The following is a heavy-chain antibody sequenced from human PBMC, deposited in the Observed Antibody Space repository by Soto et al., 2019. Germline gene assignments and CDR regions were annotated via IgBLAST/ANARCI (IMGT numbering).Heavy chain of an antibody. V-gene: IGHV4-30-2*01. CDR1: YA. D-gene: IGHD6-13*01. J-gene: IGHJ5*02. Sequence: YAMILVRQPKGKGLEWIAYISHSGSTYYNPSLKGRVTVSVDRSKNQFSLKLDSVSAADTAIYYCVRESAPSGPNYFDTWGPGTLVTVSS. CDR3: VRESAPSGPNYFDT. CDR2: ISHSGST.